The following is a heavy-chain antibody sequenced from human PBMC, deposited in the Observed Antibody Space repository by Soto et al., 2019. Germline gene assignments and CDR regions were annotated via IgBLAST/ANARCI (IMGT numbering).Heavy chain of an antibody. D-gene: IGHD5-18*01. CDR2: IKFDGSST. J-gene: IGHJ6*02. CDR1: GFTFSSYW. CDR3: ATGIRNYYGVDL. Sequence: EVQLVESGGGLVQPGGSLRLSCVASGFTFSSYWMHWVRQAPRKGLVWVSRIKFDGSSTSYADSVKGRFTISRDNAKNTVYLQLNSLGGEDTGVYYCATGIRNYYGVDLWGQGTTVTVSS. V-gene: IGHV3-74*01.